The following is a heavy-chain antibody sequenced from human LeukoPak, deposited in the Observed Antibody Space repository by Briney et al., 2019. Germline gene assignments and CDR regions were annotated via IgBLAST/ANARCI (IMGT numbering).Heavy chain of an antibody. Sequence: ASAKVSCKASGYTFTGYYMHWVRQAPGQGLEWMGWINPNSGGTNYAQKFQGRVTMTRDTSISTAYMELSRLRSDDTAVYYCARVGGTSMVDYYYYYMDVWGKGTTVTISS. D-gene: IGHD3-10*01. CDR3: ARVGGTSMVDYYYYYMDV. CDR2: INPNSGGT. V-gene: IGHV1-2*02. J-gene: IGHJ6*03. CDR1: GYTFTGYY.